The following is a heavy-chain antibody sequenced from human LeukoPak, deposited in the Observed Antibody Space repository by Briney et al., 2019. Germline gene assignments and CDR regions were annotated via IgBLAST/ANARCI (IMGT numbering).Heavy chain of an antibody. V-gene: IGHV4-59*08. CDR1: GGSISSYY. Sequence: PSETLSLTCTVSGGSISSYYWSWIRQPPGKGLEWIGYIYYSGSTNHNPSLKSRVTISVDTSKNQFSLKLSSVTAADTAVYYCARGDSSGYYFRFDYWGQGTLVTVSS. J-gene: IGHJ4*02. D-gene: IGHD3-22*01. CDR2: IYYSGST. CDR3: ARGDSSGYYFRFDY.